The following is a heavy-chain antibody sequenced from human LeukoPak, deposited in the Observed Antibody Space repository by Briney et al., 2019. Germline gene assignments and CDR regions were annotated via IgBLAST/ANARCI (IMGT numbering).Heavy chain of an antibody. CDR2: INPDKGDT. J-gene: IGHJ4*02. V-gene: IGHV1-18*01. D-gene: IGHD3-10*01. CDR3: AKDSELFYYGFGTDY. CDR1: NYTFTSYG. Sequence: ASVKVSCKASNYTFTSYGLSWVRQAPGQGLEWMGCINPDKGDTLYAQKLHDRVSMTRDTSVNTAYMELSSLTSDDTAVYYCAKDSELFYYGFGTDYWGQGTPVTVSS.